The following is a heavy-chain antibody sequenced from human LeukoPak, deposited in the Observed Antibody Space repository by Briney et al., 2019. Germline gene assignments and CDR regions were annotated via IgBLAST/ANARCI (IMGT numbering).Heavy chain of an antibody. V-gene: IGHV3-74*01. Sequence: GGSLRLSCAASGFTFSSYWMHWVRQAPGKGLVWVSRINSDGSSTSYADSVKGRFTISRDNAKNTLYLQMNSLRAEDTAVYYCAKWMGILWFGDLIDYWGQGTLVTVSS. CDR2: INSDGSST. CDR1: GFTFSSYW. J-gene: IGHJ4*02. CDR3: AKWMGILWFGDLIDY. D-gene: IGHD3-10*01.